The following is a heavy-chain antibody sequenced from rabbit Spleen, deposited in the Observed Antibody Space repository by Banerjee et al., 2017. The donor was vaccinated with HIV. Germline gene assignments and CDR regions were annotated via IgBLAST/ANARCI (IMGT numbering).Heavy chain of an antibody. D-gene: IGHD2-1*01. J-gene: IGHJ3*01. CDR3: TRGVGNNDDHYL. CDR2: AHAGSSGST. Sequence: QSLEESGGDLVKPGASLTLTCTASGFDFSSRYYMCWVRQAPGKGLEWIACAHAGSSGSTYYATWAKGRFTISKTSSTTVTLQMTRLPAADTATYFCTRGVGNNDDHYLWGQGTLVTVS. CDR1: GFDFSSRYY. V-gene: IGHV1S40*01.